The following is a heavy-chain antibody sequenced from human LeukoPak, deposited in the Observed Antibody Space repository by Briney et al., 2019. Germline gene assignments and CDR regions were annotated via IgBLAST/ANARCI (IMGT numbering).Heavy chain of an antibody. D-gene: IGHD3-16*01. V-gene: IGHV3-9*01. Sequence: GGSLRLSCAASGFTFDDYAMHWVRQAPGKGLEWVSGISWNSGSIGYADSVKGRFTISRDNAKNSLYLQMNSLRAEDTALYYCAKSSVLMITFGGVTNWGQGTLVTASS. J-gene: IGHJ4*02. CDR3: AKSSVLMITFGGVTN. CDR2: ISWNSGSI. CDR1: GFTFDDYA.